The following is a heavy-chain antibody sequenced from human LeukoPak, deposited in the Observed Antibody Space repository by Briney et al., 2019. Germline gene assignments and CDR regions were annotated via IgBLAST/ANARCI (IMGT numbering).Heavy chain of an antibody. Sequence: GGSLRLSCAASGFTFSDYYMSWIRQAPGKGLEWVSYISSSSSTIYYADSVKGRFTISRDNSKNTLYLQMNSLRAEDTAVYYCAIFRSITMVRGTWGQGTLVTVSS. J-gene: IGHJ5*02. V-gene: IGHV3-11*01. CDR2: ISSSSSTI. CDR3: AIFRSITMVRGT. CDR1: GFTFSDYY. D-gene: IGHD3-10*01.